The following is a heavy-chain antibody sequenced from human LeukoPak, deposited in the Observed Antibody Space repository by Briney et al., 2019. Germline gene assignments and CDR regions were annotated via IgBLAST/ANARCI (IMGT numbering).Heavy chain of an antibody. Sequence: GGSLRLSCAASGFTFSDYYMSWIRQAPGKGLEWVSYISSSGSTIYYADSVKGRFTISRDNAKNSLYLQMNSPRAEDTAVYYCARAHCSSTSCYLVGGDDAFDIWGQGTMVTVSS. CDR2: ISSSGSTI. D-gene: IGHD2-2*01. V-gene: IGHV3-11*01. J-gene: IGHJ3*02. CDR1: GFTFSDYY. CDR3: ARAHCSSTSCYLVGGDDAFDI.